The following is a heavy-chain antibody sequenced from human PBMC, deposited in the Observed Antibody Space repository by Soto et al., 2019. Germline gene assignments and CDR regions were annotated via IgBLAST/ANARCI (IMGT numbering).Heavy chain of an antibody. J-gene: IGHJ4*02. CDR2: IIPIFGTA. Sequence: QVQLVQSGAEVKKPGSSVKVSCKASGGTFSSYAISWVRQAPGPGLEWMGGIIPIFGTAYYAQKFQGKVTITADESTSTAYMELSSLRSEDTAVYYCASVGRFTVTTGADYFDYWGQGTLVTVSS. V-gene: IGHV1-69*01. CDR1: GGTFSSYA. D-gene: IGHD4-17*01. CDR3: ASVGRFTVTTGADYFDY.